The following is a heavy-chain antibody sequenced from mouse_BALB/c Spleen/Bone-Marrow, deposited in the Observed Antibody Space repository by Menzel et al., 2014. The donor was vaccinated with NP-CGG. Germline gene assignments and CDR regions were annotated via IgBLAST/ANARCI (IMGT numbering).Heavy chain of an antibody. CDR1: GYTFTSYY. J-gene: IGHJ4*01. CDR3: ARGRRDALDY. CDR2: INPSNGGT. V-gene: IGHV1S81*02. Sequence: VQLQQSGAELVKPGASVKLSCKASGYTFTSYYMYWVKQRPGQGLEWFGEINPSNGGTNFNEKFKNKATLTVDKSSCTAYMQLSSLTSEDSAVYYCARGRRDALDYRGQGTSVTVSS.